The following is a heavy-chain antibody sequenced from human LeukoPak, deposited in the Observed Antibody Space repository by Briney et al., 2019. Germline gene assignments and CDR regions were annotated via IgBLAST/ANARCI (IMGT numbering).Heavy chain of an antibody. CDR1: GFTFSDYY. Sequence: PGGSLRLSCAASGFTFSDYYMSWIRQAPGKGLEWVSYISSSGSTIYYADSVKGRLTISRDNAKNSLYLQMNSLRAEDTAVYYCARDADTSAFYWYFDLWGRGTLVTVSS. CDR2: ISSSGSTI. CDR3: ARDADTSAFYWYFDL. J-gene: IGHJ2*01. D-gene: IGHD3-22*01. V-gene: IGHV3-11*01.